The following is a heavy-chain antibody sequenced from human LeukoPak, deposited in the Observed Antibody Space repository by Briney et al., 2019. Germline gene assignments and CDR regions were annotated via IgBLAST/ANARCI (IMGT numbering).Heavy chain of an antibody. J-gene: IGHJ6*02. Sequence: SETLSLTCAVYGGSFSGYYWSWIRQPPGKGLEWIGEINHSGSTNYNPSLKSRVTISVDTSKNQFSLKLSSVTAADTAVYYCARMLKAPGYYYYYGMDVWGQGTTVTVSS. CDR1: GGSFSGYY. CDR3: ARMLKAPGYYYYYGMDV. V-gene: IGHV4-34*01. CDR2: INHSGST. D-gene: IGHD3-10*02.